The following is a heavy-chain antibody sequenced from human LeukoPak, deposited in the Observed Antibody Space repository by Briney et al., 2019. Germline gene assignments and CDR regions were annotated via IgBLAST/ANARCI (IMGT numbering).Heavy chain of an antibody. D-gene: IGHD5-18*01. CDR2: IRSKAYGGTS. J-gene: IGHJ4*02. V-gene: IGHV3-49*04. CDR3: ARLSGYSYGCYDY. Sequence: PGRSLRLSCTASRFTFGDYALNWVRQAPGKGLEWVGFIRSKAYGGTSEYAASVKGRFTFSRDDSKSIAYLQMSSLKTEDTAVYYCARLSGYSYGCYDYWGQGALVTVSS. CDR1: RFTFGDYA.